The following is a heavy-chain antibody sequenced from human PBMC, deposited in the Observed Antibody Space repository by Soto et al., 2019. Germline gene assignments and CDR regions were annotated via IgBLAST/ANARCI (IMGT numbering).Heavy chain of an antibody. D-gene: IGHD1-26*01. J-gene: IGHJ5*02. V-gene: IGHV3-23*01. CDR3: AKDQAVGRPFDP. CDR1: GFTFSSYA. Sequence: GGSLRLSCAASGFTFSSYAMSWVRQAPGKGLEWVSAISGSGGSTYYADSVKGRFTISRGNAKNTLYLQMNSLRAEDTAVYYCAKDQAVGRPFDPWRQGTVVRVSS. CDR2: ISGSGGST.